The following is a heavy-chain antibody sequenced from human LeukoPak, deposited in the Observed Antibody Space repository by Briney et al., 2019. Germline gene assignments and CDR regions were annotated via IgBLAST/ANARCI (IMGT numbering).Heavy chain of an antibody. CDR3: ARRMGSSWYPNWFDP. Sequence: SVKVSCKASGGTFSSYANSWVRQAPGQGLEWMGGIIPIFGTANYAQKFQGRVTITTDESTSTAYMELSSLRSEDTAVYYCARRMGSSWYPNWFDPWGQGTLVTVSS. CDR2: IIPIFGTA. V-gene: IGHV1-69*05. CDR1: GGTFSSYA. J-gene: IGHJ5*02. D-gene: IGHD6-13*01.